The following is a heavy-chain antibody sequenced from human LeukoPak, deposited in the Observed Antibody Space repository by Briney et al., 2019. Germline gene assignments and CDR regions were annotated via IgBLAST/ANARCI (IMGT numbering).Heavy chain of an antibody. Sequence: GGSLRLSCVASGFTSGNYWMHWVCQAPGKGPEWVSRIDDDGTDTHYAVSVKGRFTIPRDNAKNTLYLQMNSLRGEDTAVYYCARGMLSSAGYHWYYYMDVWGKGAMVTVSS. CDR1: GFTSGNYW. D-gene: IGHD3-3*01. V-gene: IGHV3-74*01. J-gene: IGHJ6*03. CDR3: ARGMLSSAGYHWYYYMDV. CDR2: IDDDGTDT.